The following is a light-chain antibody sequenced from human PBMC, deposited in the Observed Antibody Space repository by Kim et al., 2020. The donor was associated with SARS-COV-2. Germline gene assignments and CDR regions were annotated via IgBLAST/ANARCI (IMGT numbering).Light chain of an antibody. CDR3: QAWDSSTVV. CDR1: KLGDKY. V-gene: IGLV3-1*01. CDR2: QDS. J-gene: IGLJ2*01. Sequence: SYELTQPPSVSVSPGQTASITCSGDKLGDKYARWYQQKPGQSPVLVIYQDSKRPSGIPERFSGSNSGNTATLTISGTQAMAEADYYCQAWDSSTVVFGGG.